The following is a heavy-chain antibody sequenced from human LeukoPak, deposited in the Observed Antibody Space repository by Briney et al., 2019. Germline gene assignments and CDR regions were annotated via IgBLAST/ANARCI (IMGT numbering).Heavy chain of an antibody. CDR1: GGSVSSGSYY. V-gene: IGHV4-61*01. CDR2: IYYSGST. J-gene: IGHJ4*02. Sequence: SETLSLTCTVSGGSVSSGSYYWSWIRQPPGKGLEWIGYIYYSGSTNYNPSLKSRVTISVDTSKNQFSLELSSVTAADTAVYYCARDYSGYDFGYWGQGTLVTVSS. D-gene: IGHD5-12*01. CDR3: ARDYSGYDFGY.